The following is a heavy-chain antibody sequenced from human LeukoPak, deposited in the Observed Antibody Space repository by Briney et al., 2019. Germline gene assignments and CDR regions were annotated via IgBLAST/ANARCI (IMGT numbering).Heavy chain of an antibody. CDR2: IGGSGGST. D-gene: IGHD3-22*01. Sequence: PGGSLRLSCAASGFTFSSYAMSWSRQAPGKGLEWVSSIGGSGGSTYYADSVKGRFTVSRDNSKNTLYLQMNSLRAEDTAVYYCAKARGTVVPPFDYWGQGTLATVSS. J-gene: IGHJ4*02. V-gene: IGHV3-23*01. CDR1: GFTFSSYA. CDR3: AKARGTVVPPFDY.